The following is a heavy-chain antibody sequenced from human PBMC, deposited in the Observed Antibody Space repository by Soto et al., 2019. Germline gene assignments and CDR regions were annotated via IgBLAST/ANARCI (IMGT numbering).Heavy chain of an antibody. D-gene: IGHD3-3*01. CDR1: GGSMSSYY. J-gene: IGHJ5*02. V-gene: IGHV4-4*07. CDR3: ARGQRFSDWFDP. CDR2: VYSSGGT. Sequence: ETLSLTCTVSGGSMSSYYWTCIRQPAGKGLEWIGRVYSSGGTHYNPSLKSRVTISLDTSKNQFSLRLLSVTDADTAVYYCARGQRFSDWFDPWGQGTLVTVSS.